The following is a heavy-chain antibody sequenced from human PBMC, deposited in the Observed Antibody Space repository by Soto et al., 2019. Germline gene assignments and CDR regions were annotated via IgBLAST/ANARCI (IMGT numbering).Heavy chain of an antibody. D-gene: IGHD3-22*01. CDR1: GHSFTSYW. CDR3: ARHGRYYYDSSDYV. Sequence: PGESLKISCKGSGHSFTSYWISWVRQMPGKGLEWMGRIDPSDSYTNYSPSFQGQVTISADKSISTAYLQWSSLKASDTAMYYCARHGRYYYDSSDYVWGQGTLVTVSS. J-gene: IGHJ4*02. CDR2: IDPSDSYT. V-gene: IGHV5-10-1*04.